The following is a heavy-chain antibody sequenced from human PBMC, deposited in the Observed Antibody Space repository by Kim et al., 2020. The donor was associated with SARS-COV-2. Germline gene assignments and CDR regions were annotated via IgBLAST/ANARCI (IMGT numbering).Heavy chain of an antibody. J-gene: IGHJ4*02. Sequence: GGSLRLSCAASGFSFSSYSLNWVRQAPGKGLEWVSTISSTSTYIYYADSVKGRFTISRDNARNSVDLQMSSLRAEDTAVYYCTRDLSTGMPRVFDFWGQG. V-gene: IGHV3-21*01. CDR2: ISSTSTYI. CDR1: GFSFSSYS. D-gene: IGHD4-4*01. CDR3: TRDLSTGMPRVFDF.